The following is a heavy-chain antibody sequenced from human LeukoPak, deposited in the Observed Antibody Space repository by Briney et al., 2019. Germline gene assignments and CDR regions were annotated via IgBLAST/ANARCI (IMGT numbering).Heavy chain of an antibody. D-gene: IGHD6-13*01. Sequence: GGSLRLSCAASGFTFSSYAMSWVRQAPGKGLEWVSAISGSGGSTYYADSVKGRFTISRDNSKNTLYLQMNSLRAEDTAVYNCAKDREYSSSWYDYWGQGTLVTVSS. CDR1: GFTFSSYA. V-gene: IGHV3-23*01. CDR2: ISGSGGST. J-gene: IGHJ4*02. CDR3: AKDREYSSSWYDY.